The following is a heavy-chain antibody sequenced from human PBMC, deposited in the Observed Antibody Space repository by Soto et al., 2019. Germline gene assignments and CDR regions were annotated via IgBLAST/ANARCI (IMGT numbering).Heavy chain of an antibody. Sequence: ASVKVSCKASGYTFTSYGISWVRQAPGQGLEWMGWISAYNGNTNYAQKLQGRVTMTTDTSTSTAYMELRSLRSDDTAVYYCARTPITMIVVVLDYWGQGTMVTVSS. D-gene: IGHD3-22*01. CDR1: GYTFTSYG. CDR3: ARTPITMIVVVLDY. V-gene: IGHV1-18*01. CDR2: ISAYNGNT. J-gene: IGHJ4*03.